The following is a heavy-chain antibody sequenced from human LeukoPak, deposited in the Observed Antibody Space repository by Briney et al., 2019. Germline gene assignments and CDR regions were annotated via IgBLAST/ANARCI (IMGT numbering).Heavy chain of an antibody. J-gene: IGHJ4*02. CDR2: IKQDGSEK. CDR1: GFTFSSYW. V-gene: IGHV3-7*01. Sequence: GGSLRLSCAASGFTFSSYWMSWVRQAPGKGLEWVANIKQDGSEKYYVDSVKGRFTISRDNAKNSLYLQMNSLRAEDTAVYYCARRAYGSGSYYFDYWGQGTLVTVSS. D-gene: IGHD3-10*01. CDR3: ARRAYGSGSYYFDY.